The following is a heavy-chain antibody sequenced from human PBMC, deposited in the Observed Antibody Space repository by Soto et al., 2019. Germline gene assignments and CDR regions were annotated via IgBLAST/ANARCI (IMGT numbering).Heavy chain of an antibody. CDR3: ARGGGVGVAGSAAFDM. CDR2: INPATGAA. Sequence: QLHLVHSGAVVKKPGASVTVSCSASGYPVTAYYMHWVRQAPGRGLEWMGGINPATGAAKYTQTFQGRVTMTRGPSTSTVFMELSGLTSEDTAVFSCARGGGVGVAGSAAFDMWGQGTLVTVSS. J-gene: IGHJ3*02. CDR1: GYPVTAYY. V-gene: IGHV1-2*02. D-gene: IGHD3-3*01.